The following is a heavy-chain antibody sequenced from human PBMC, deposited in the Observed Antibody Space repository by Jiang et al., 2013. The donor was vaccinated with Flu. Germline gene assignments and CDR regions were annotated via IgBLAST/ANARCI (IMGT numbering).Heavy chain of an antibody. CDR3: ARGEGDYSH. Sequence: GYYWSWIRQPPGRGWSGLGKSIIWKHQLQPSLKSRVTISVDTSKNQXSLKLSSVTAADTAVYYCARGEGDYSHWGQGTLVTVSS. CDR2: SIIWKH. CDR1: GYY. D-gene: IGHD4-17*01. V-gene: IGHV4-34*01. J-gene: IGHJ4*02.